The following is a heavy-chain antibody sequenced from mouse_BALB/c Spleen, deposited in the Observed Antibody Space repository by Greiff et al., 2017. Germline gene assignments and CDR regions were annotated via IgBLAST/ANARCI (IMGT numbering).Heavy chain of an antibody. J-gene: IGHJ3*01. CDR2: IRSKSNNYAT. Sequence: EVQRVESGGGLVQPKGSLKLSCAASGFTFNTYAMNWVRQAPGKGLEWVARIRSKSNNYATYYADSVKDRFTISRDDSQSMLYLQMNNLKTEDTAMYYCVNDYDEAWFAYWGQGTLVTVSA. CDR1: GFTFNTYA. D-gene: IGHD2-4*01. V-gene: IGHV10-1*02. CDR3: VNDYDEAWFAY.